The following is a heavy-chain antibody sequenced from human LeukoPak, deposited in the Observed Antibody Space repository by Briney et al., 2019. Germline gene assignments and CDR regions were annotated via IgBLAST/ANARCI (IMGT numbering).Heavy chain of an antibody. CDR1: GFTLRTYA. CDR2: IPSDGSKK. J-gene: IGHJ4*02. D-gene: IGHD1-14*01. V-gene: IGHV3-30-3*01. Sequence: PGGSLRLSCVASGFTLRTYAMHWVRQAPGKGLEWVAVIPSDGSKKFYSDSVKGQFTISRDNSKNTLYLQMNSLRTEDTGVYFCVRDAGGYWGQGTLVTVSS. CDR3: VRDAGGY.